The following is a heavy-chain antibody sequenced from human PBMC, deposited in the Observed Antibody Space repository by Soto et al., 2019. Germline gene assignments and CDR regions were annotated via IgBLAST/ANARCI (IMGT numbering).Heavy chain of an antibody. J-gene: IGHJ5*02. CDR3: ARMATFGSLNWFDP. V-gene: IGHV1-8*01. Sequence: ASVKVSCKTSGYSFTDNDVTWVRQATGQGLEWMGWMNPGSGDTGYAQKFQGRVTMTRDISIATAYMELSGLTSDDTAIYYCARMATFGSLNWFDPWGQGTLVTVSS. CDR1: GYSFTDND. CDR2: MNPGSGDT. D-gene: IGHD3-16*01.